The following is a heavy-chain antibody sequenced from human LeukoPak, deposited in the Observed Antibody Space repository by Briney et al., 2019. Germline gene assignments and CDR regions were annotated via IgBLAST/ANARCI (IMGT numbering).Heavy chain of an antibody. J-gene: IGHJ4*02. CDR3: ASGDRRDGYNSPGNFDY. CDR2: IYYSGST. Sequence: NTSETLSLTCTVSGGSISSYYWSWIRQPPGKGLEWIGYIYYSGSTNYNPSLKSRVTISVDTSKNQFSLKLSSVTAADTAVYYCASGDRRDGYNSPGNFDYWGQGTLVTVSS. D-gene: IGHD5-24*01. V-gene: IGHV4-59*01. CDR1: GGSISSYY.